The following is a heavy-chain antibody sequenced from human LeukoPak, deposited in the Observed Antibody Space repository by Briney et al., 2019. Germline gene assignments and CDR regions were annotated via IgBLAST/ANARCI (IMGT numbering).Heavy chain of an antibody. Sequence: GGSLRLSCAAPGFTVSSSYMSWVRQAPGKGLEWVSVIYSGGSTDYAGSVKGRFTISRDNSKNTLYLQMNSLRAEDTAVYYCARDVSLYCSSATCFHDAFDIWGQGTMVTVSS. CDR3: ARDVSLYCSSATCFHDAFDI. CDR2: IYSGGST. J-gene: IGHJ3*02. CDR1: GFTVSSSY. V-gene: IGHV3-66*02. D-gene: IGHD2-2*01.